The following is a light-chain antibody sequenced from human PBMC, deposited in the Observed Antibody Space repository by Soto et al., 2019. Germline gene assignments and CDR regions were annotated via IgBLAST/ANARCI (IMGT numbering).Light chain of an antibody. CDR2: AAS. CDR3: QQVNSYPLT. Sequence: IQLTQSPSSLSASVRDRVTITCRASQDISRYLAWYQQRPGKAPKLLIYAASALQSGVPSRFSDSGSGTYFTLTIDSLQPEDFATYYCQQVNSYPLTFGGGTKVEIK. V-gene: IGKV1-9*01. J-gene: IGKJ4*01. CDR1: QDISRY.